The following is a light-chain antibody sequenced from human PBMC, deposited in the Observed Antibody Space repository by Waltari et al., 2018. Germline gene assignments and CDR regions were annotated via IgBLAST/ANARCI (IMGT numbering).Light chain of an antibody. CDR3: QEYNNWHRGFT. CDR2: DAS. V-gene: IGKV3-15*01. CDR1: QRISTN. Sequence: EMVLTQATGTLSVSLGEWATLSCGASQRISTNLAWYQQKPGQAPRLLMSDASARATGIPARFSGSGSGTEFTLTISRLQPEDSAVYYCQEYNNWHRGFTFGPGTKLEIK. J-gene: IGKJ3*01.